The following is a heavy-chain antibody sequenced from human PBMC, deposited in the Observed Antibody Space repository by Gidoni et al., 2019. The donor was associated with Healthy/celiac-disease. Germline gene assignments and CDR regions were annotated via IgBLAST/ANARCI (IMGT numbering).Heavy chain of an antibody. CDR1: GGSVSSYA. CDR2: IMPIFGTA. D-gene: IGHD1-7*01. CDR3: ARVGVGWNSKVFDY. Sequence: QVQLVQSGEEVKQPGSSVKVSCKASGGSVSSYAISWVRQAPGQGLEWMGGIMPIFGTANYAQKFQGRVTITADESTSTAYMELSSLRSEDTAVYYCARVGVGWNSKVFDYWGQGTLVTVSS. J-gene: IGHJ4*02. V-gene: IGHV1-69*01.